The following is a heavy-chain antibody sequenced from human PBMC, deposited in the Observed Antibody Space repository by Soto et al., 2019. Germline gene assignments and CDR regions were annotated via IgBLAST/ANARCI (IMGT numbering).Heavy chain of an antibody. CDR3: AREKGVVRDIFYYYYGMDV. CDR2: ISAYNGST. D-gene: IGHD2-2*01. Sequence: ASVKVSCKASGYTFTSYGISWVRQAPGQGLEWMGWISAYNGSTNYAQKLQGRVTMTTDTSTSAAYMELRSLRSDDTAVYYCAREKGVVRDIFYYYYGMDVWGQGTTVTVSS. CDR1: GYTFTSYG. J-gene: IGHJ6*02. V-gene: IGHV1-18*04.